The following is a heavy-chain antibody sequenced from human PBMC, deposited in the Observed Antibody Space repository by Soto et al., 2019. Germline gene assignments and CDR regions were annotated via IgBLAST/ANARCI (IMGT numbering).Heavy chain of an antibody. Sequence: SETLSLTCSMYSGSLSAYYWSWIRQPPGKGLEWIGDIYQSGNTNYSPSLKSRVTISIDTSKSQFSLKLSSVTAADTAVYYCARVDTAMVTPYFDYWGQGPLVTVSS. J-gene: IGHJ4*02. V-gene: IGHV4-34*01. CDR2: IYQSGNT. D-gene: IGHD5-18*01. CDR1: SGSLSAYY. CDR3: ARVDTAMVTPYFDY.